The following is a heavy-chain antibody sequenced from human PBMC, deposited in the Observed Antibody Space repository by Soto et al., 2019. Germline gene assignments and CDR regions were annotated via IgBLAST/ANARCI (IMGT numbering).Heavy chain of an antibody. CDR1: GGSISSYY. CDR2: IYYSGST. Sequence: LSLTCTVSGGSISSYYWSWIRQPPGKGLEWIGYIYYSGSTSYNPSLKSRVTISVDTSKNQFSLKLSSVTAADTAVYYCAREIHDSSGPRFYYYGMDVWGQGTTVTVSS. J-gene: IGHJ6*02. D-gene: IGHD3-22*01. CDR3: AREIHDSSGPRFYYYGMDV. V-gene: IGHV4-59*01.